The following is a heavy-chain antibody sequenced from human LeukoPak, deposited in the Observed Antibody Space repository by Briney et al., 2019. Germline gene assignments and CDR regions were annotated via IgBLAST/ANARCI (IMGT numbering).Heavy chain of an antibody. D-gene: IGHD6-19*01. CDR3: ASSGVFPHNPLDY. Sequence: SQTLSLTCAISGDSVSSNSAAWNWIRQSPSRGLEWLGRTYYRSKWYNDYAVSVKSRITISPDTSKNQFSPQLNSVTPEDTAVYYCASSGVFPHNPLDYWGQGTLVTVSS. CDR2: TYYRSKWYN. CDR1: GDSVSSNSAA. J-gene: IGHJ4*02. V-gene: IGHV6-1*01.